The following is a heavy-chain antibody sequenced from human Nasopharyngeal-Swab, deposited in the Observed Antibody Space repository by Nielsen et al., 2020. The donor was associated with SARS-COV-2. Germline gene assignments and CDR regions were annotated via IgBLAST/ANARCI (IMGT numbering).Heavy chain of an antibody. D-gene: IGHD4-17*01. V-gene: IGHV4-39*07. CDR3: VRDESGDYLGLPFDS. Sequence: GSLRLSCSVSGASISNRTYYWVWIRQSPEKGLQWIGTVFYTGTYYNPSLQSRVTISVDTSKNQFSLKPTSVTAADTAVYYCVRDESGDYLGLPFDSWGPGTLVTVSS. CDR2: VFYTGT. CDR1: GASISNRTYY. J-gene: IGHJ4*02.